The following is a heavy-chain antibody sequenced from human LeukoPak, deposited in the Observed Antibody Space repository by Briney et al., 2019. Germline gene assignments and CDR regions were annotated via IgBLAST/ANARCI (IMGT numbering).Heavy chain of an antibody. V-gene: IGHV3-30*18. J-gene: IGHJ4*02. CDR1: GFTFSSYG. CDR3: AKVDYLGESPAGYYFDY. CDR2: ISYDGSNK. Sequence: PGRSLRLSCAASGFTFSSYGMHWVRQAPGKGLEWVAVISYDGSNKYYADSVKGRFTISRDNSKNTLYLQMNSLGAEDTAVYYCAKVDYLGESPAGYYFDYWGQGTLVTVSS. D-gene: IGHD2-2*01.